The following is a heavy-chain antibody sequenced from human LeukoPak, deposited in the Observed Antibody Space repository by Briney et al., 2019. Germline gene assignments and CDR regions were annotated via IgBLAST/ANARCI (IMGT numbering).Heavy chain of an antibody. V-gene: IGHV3-48*01. D-gene: IGHD4-11*01. CDR2: ISSSSGTI. J-gene: IGHJ4*02. CDR1: GFTFSSYS. CDR3: ARAQTN. Sequence: GGSLRLSCAASGFTFSSYSMNWVRQAPGKGLEWVSYISSSSGTIYYADSVRGRFTISRDNAKNSLYLQMNTLTAEDAAVYYCARAQTNWGQGTLVTVSS.